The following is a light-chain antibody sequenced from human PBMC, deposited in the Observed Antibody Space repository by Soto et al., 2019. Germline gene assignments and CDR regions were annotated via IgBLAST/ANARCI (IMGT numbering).Light chain of an antibody. J-gene: IGLJ2*01. CDR2: GNS. V-gene: IGLV1-40*01. CDR1: SSNIGAGYD. Sequence: QAVVTQPPSVSGAPGQRVTISCTGSSSNIGAGYDVHWYQQLPGTAPKLLIYGNSNRPSGVPDRFSGSKSGTSASLAITGLQAEDGAGYYCQAYDSSLSALFGGGTKLTVL. CDR3: QAYDSSLSAL.